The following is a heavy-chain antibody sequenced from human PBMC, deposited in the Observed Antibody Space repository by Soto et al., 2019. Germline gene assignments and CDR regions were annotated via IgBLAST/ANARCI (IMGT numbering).Heavy chain of an antibody. CDR1: GFTFSSYG. V-gene: IGHV3-30*18. D-gene: IGHD6-19*01. Sequence: GGSLRLSCAASGFTFSSYGMHWVRQAPGKGLEWVAVISYDGSNKYYADSVKGRFTISRDNSKNTLYLQMNSLRAEDTAVYYCAKDRFSSGWLLWIDPWGQGTLVTVSS. J-gene: IGHJ5*02. CDR3: AKDRFSSGWLLWIDP. CDR2: ISYDGSNK.